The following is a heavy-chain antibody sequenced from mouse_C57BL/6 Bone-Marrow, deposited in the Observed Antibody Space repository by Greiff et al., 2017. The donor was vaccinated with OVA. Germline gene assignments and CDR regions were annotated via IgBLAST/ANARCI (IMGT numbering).Heavy chain of an antibody. CDR3: ARGVYYDSLFAY. J-gene: IGHJ3*01. Sequence: QVQLQQPGAELVRPGSSVKLSCKASGYTFTSYWMHWVKQRPIQGLEWIGNIDPSDSETPYNQKFKDKATLTVDKSSSSSYMQLSSLTSEDSAVYYCARGVYYDSLFAYWGQGTLVTVSA. CDR2: IDPSDSET. V-gene: IGHV1-52*01. D-gene: IGHD2-4*01. CDR1: GYTFTSYW.